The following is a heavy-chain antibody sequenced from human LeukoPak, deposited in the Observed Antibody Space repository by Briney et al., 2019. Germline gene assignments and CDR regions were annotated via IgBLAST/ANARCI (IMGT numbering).Heavy chain of an antibody. CDR1: GYTFTSYG. CDR2: ISAYNGNT. J-gene: IGHJ5*02. CDR3: ARHDDPVLLWFGTNWFDP. V-gene: IGHV1-18*01. D-gene: IGHD3-10*01. Sequence: GASVKVSCKASGYTFTSYGISWVRQAPGQGLEWMGWISAYNGNTNYAQKLQGRVTMTTDPSTSTAYMELRSLRSDDTAVYYCARHDDPVLLWFGTNWFDPWGQGTLVTVSS.